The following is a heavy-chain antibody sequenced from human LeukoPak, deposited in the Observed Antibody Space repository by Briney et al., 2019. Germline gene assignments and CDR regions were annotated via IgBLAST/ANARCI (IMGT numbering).Heavy chain of an antibody. CDR1: GGTFMRHS. V-gene: IGHV1-69*16. Sequence: AASVKVSCKASGGTFMRHSISWVRQATGQGLEWMGGIIPILAAADYPQKYQGRVTITTDESTSTVFMELSSITSEDSAVYYCARDFMWFYGYYFDYWGQGTLVTVSS. J-gene: IGHJ4*02. D-gene: IGHD2-21*01. CDR2: IIPILAAA. CDR3: ARDFMWFYGYYFDY.